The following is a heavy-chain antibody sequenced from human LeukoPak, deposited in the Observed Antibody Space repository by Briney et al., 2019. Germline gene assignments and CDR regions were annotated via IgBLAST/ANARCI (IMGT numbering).Heavy chain of an antibody. J-gene: IGHJ4*02. V-gene: IGHV5-51*01. CDR2: IYPGDSDT. D-gene: IGHD3-10*01. Sequence: GASLQISFKGSGYSFTSYWIGWVRPMPGKGREWMGIIYPGDSDTRYSPSFQGQVTISADKSISTAYLQWSSLKASDTAMYYCARQGPYGSGSSSQPFDYWGQGTLVTVSS. CDR3: ARQGPYGSGSSSQPFDY. CDR1: GYSFTSYW.